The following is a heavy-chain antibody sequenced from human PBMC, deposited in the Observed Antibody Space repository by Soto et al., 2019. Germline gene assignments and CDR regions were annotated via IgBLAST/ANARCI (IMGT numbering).Heavy chain of an antibody. CDR1: GGSISSSSYY. CDR3: ANAPYFDY. D-gene: IGHD2-2*01. Sequence: SETLSLTCTVSGGSISSSSYYWGWIRQPPGKGLEWIGSTYYSGSTYYNPSLEGRVTISVDTSKNQFSLKLTSVTATDTAVYYCANAPYFDYWSQGTLVTVSS. CDR2: TYYSGST. V-gene: IGHV4-39*01. J-gene: IGHJ4*02.